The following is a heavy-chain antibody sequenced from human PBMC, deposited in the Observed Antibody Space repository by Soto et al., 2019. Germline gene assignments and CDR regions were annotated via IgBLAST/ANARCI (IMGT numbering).Heavy chain of an antibody. Sequence: LGESLKISCKGSGYSFTSYWISWVLQMPWKGLEWMGRIDPSDSYTNYSPSLQGHVTISADKSISTAYLQWSSLKASDTAMYYCARGSSSHNYYYYYYGMDVWGQGTTVTVSS. CDR3: ARGSSSHNYYYYYYGMDV. CDR2: IDPSDSYT. D-gene: IGHD6-6*01. V-gene: IGHV5-10-1*01. J-gene: IGHJ6*02. CDR1: GYSFTSYW.